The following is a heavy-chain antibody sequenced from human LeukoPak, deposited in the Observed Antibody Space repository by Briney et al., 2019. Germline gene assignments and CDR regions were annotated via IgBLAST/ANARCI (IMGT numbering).Heavy chain of an antibody. CDR1: GGSISSSSYY. D-gene: IGHD4-17*01. Sequence: SETLSLTCTVSGGSISSSSYYWGWIRQPPGKGLEWIGSIYYSGSTYYNPSLKSRVTISVDTSKNQFSLKLSSVTAADTAVYYCARRLSVGRRFYYYYYMDVWGKGTTVTVSS. CDR3: ARRLSVGRRFYYYYYMDV. V-gene: IGHV4-39*01. J-gene: IGHJ6*03. CDR2: IYYSGST.